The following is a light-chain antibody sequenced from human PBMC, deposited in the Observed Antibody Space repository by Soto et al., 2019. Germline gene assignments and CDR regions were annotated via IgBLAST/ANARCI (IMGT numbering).Light chain of an antibody. Sequence: QSVLAQPPSVSGAPGQRVTISCTGSSSNIGAGYDVHWYQQLPGTAPKLLIYGNNNRPSGVPDRFSGSRSVTSASLAITGLQSEDEADYYCQSYDSSLRVVVFGGGTKLTVL. CDR2: GNN. CDR3: QSYDSSLRVVV. J-gene: IGLJ2*01. V-gene: IGLV1-40*01. CDR1: SSNIGAGYD.